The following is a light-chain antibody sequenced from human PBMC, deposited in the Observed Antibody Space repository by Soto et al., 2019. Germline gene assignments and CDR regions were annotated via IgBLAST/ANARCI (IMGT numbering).Light chain of an antibody. CDR2: GAS. V-gene: IGKV3-20*01. J-gene: IGKJ2*01. CDR1: QSVSSSY. CDR3: QHYGSSEYT. Sequence: EIVLTQSPGTLSLSPGERATLSCRASQSVSSSYLAWYQQKPGQAPRLLIYGASSRATGIPVRFSGRWSGTDFTLTISRLEPEDFAVYYCQHYGSSEYTFGQGTKVEIK.